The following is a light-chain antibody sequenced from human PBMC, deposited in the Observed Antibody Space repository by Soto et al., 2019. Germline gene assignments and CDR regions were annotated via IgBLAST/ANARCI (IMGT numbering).Light chain of an antibody. CDR1: QTTNTW. J-gene: IGKJ2*01. CDR3: QQYISYPYT. Sequence: DIQMTQIPSTLSASVGDRETITCRASQTTNTWLAWYQQKPGAAPKLLIYDASSLEGGVPSRFSASGSGTEFTLTISSLQPDDLATYYCQQYISYPYTFGQGTK. V-gene: IGKV1-5*01. CDR2: DAS.